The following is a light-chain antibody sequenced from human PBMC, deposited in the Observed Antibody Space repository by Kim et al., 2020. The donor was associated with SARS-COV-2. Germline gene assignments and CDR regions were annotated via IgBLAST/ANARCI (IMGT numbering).Light chain of an antibody. CDR1: QSRRGSS. CDR3: QLYGSSFYL. J-gene: IGKJ4*01. CDR2: DAS. V-gene: IGKV3-20*01. Sequence: SPGERATRSCRASQSRRGSSLGWYQQKPGQPPRLLIYDASFRATGIPDRFSGSGSGTDFTLTISRLEPEDFAVYYCQLYGSSFYLFGGGTKVDIK.